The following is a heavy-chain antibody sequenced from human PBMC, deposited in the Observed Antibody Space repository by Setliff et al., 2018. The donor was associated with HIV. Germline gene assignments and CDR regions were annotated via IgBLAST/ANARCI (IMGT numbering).Heavy chain of an antibody. Sequence: PGGSLRLSCAASGSTFSSYGMHWVRQAPGKGLEWVAVIWYDGGSKYYADSVKGRFTISRDNSKNTLYLQMNSLRAEDTATYYCAKEFEDLSGAYWGQGTLVTVSS. CDR2: IWYDGGSK. D-gene: IGHD3-10*01. CDR1: GSTFSSYG. V-gene: IGHV3-33*06. CDR3: AKEFEDLSGAY. J-gene: IGHJ4*02.